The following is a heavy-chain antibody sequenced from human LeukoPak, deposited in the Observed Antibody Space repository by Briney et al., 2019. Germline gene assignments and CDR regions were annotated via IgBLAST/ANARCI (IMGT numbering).Heavy chain of an antibody. D-gene: IGHD1-26*01. V-gene: IGHV1-69*06. CDR2: IIPIFGTA. J-gene: IGHJ5*02. Sequence: ASVKVSCKASGGTFSSYAISWVRQAPGQGLEWMGGIIPIFGTANYAQKFQGRVTITADKSTSTAYMELSSLRSEDTAVYYCATVALNYPYSGSYYLGFWFDPWGQGTLVTVSS. CDR1: GGTFSSYA. CDR3: ATVALNYPYSGSYYLGFWFDP.